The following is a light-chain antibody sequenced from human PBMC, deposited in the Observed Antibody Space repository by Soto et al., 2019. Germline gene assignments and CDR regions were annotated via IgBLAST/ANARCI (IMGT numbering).Light chain of an antibody. CDR2: RAS. CDR3: QQYHNLWT. Sequence: EIVMTQSPATLSVSPGERATLSCTASHYIYSNVAWFQQRPCQAPRLLLYRASTRATGTPARFSGCGSGTEFTLTITSLQSEDFALYYCQQYHNLWTFGQGTEVEIK. CDR1: HYIYSN. J-gene: IGKJ1*01. V-gene: IGKV3-15*01.